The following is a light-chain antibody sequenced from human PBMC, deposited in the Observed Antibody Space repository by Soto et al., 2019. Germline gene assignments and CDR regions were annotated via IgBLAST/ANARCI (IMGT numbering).Light chain of an antibody. V-gene: IGLV2-11*01. Sequence: ALTQPRSVSGSPGQSVTISCTGTSSDVGGYNYVSWYQQHPGKAPKLMIYDVSKRPSGVPDRFSGSKSGNAASLTISGLQAEDEADYYCCSYAGSYGVFGTGTKVTVL. CDR3: CSYAGSYGV. CDR2: DVS. CDR1: SSDVGGYNY. J-gene: IGLJ1*01.